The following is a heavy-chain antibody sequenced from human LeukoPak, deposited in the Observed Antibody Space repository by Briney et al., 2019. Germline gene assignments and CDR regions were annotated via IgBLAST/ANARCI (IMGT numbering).Heavy chain of an antibody. D-gene: IGHD1-26*01. CDR3: ARGRSIVGAGY. J-gene: IGHJ4*02. V-gene: IGHV4-38-2*02. CDR2: IYHSGST. Sequence: PSETLSLTCTVSGYSISSGYYWGWIRQPPGKGLEWIGSIYHSGSTYYNLSLKSRVTISVDTSKNQFSLKLSSVTAADTAVYYCARGRSIVGAGYWGQGTLVTVSS. CDR1: GYSISSGYY.